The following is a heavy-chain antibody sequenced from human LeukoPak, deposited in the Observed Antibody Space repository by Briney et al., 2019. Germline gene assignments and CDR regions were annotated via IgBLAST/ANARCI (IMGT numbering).Heavy chain of an antibody. Sequence: ASVKVSCKASGYTFTGYYMHWVRQAPGQGLEWMGWISAYNGNTNYAQKLQGRVTMTTDTSTSTAYMELRSLRSDDTAVYYCARMLLWFGELSLPYYFDYWGQGTLVTVTS. CDR3: ARMLLWFGELSLPYYFDY. CDR1: GYTFTGYY. V-gene: IGHV1-18*04. D-gene: IGHD3-10*01. CDR2: ISAYNGNT. J-gene: IGHJ4*02.